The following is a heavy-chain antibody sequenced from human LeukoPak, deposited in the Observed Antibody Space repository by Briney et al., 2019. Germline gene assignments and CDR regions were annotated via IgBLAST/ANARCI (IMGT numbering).Heavy chain of an antibody. CDR1: GFNFMTYG. D-gene: IGHD4-17*01. CDR2: ISYDGGKR. J-gene: IGHJ3*01. CDR3: ARDLDYGDYAS. V-gene: IGHV3-30*03. Sequence: GGSLRLSCAASGFNFMTYGMHWVRQAPGKGLEWVAFISYDGGKRFFGESVKGRFTIARDNSKNTLYLQMNSLRAEDTAVYYCARDLDYGDYASWGQGTMVTVSS.